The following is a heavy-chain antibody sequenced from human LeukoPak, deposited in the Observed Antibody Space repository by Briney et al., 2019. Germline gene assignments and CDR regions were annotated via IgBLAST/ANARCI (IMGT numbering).Heavy chain of an antibody. V-gene: IGHV1-2*02. CDR1: GYTFTGYY. CDR2: INPNSGGT. CDR3: AREGLSGSYSYYFDY. J-gene: IGHJ4*02. Sequence: SVKVSCKASGYTFTGYYMHWVRQAPGQGLELMGWINPNSGGTNYAQKFQGRVTMTRDTSISTAYMELSRLRSDDTAVYYCAREGLSGSYSYYFDYWGQGTLVTVSS. D-gene: IGHD1-26*01.